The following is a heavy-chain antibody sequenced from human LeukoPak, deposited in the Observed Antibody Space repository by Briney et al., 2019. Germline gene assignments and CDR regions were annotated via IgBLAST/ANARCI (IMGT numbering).Heavy chain of an antibody. Sequence: ASVNVSCKASGYTFTGYYMHWVRQAPGQGLEWMGWINPNSGGTNYAQKFQGRVTMTRDTSISTAYMELSRLRSDDTAVYYCARDYYRQQPLTFDYWGQGTLVTVSS. CDR3: ARDYYRQQPLTFDY. V-gene: IGHV1-2*02. CDR1: GYTFTGYY. CDR2: INPNSGGT. D-gene: IGHD6-13*01. J-gene: IGHJ4*02.